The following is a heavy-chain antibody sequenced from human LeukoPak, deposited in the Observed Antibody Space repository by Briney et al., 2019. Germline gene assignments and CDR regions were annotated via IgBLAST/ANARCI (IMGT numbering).Heavy chain of an antibody. V-gene: IGHV4-59*01. CDR3: AREIWSGSFDYMDV. Sequence: ASETLSLTCTVSGGSISSYYWSWIRQPPGKGLEWIGYIYYSGSTNYNPSLKSRVTISVDTSKNQFSLKLSSVTAADTAVYCCAREIWSGSFDYMDVWGKGTTVTVSS. CDR1: GGSISSYY. D-gene: IGHD3-3*01. J-gene: IGHJ6*03. CDR2: IYYSGST.